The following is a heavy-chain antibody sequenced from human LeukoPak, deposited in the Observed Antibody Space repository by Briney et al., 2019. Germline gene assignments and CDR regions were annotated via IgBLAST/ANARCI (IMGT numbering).Heavy chain of an antibody. Sequence: GASVKVSCKASGYTFTSYDINWVRQATGRGLEWMGWMNPNSGNTGYAQKFQGRVTMTRNTSISTAYMELSSLRSEDTAVYYCARGDCSGGSCYRRENYFDYWGQGTLVTVSS. V-gene: IGHV1-8*01. CDR2: MNPNSGNT. CDR1: GYTFTSYD. J-gene: IGHJ4*02. D-gene: IGHD2-15*01. CDR3: ARGDCSGGSCYRRENYFDY.